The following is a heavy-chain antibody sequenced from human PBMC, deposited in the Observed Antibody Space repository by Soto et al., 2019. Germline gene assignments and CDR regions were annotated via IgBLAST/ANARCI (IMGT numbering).Heavy chain of an antibody. J-gene: IGHJ6*03. CDR2: IYYSGST. V-gene: IGHV4-59*01. Sequence: SETLSLTCTVSGGSISSYYWSWIRQPPGKGLEWIGYIYYSGSTNYNPSLKSRVTISVDTSNNQFSLKLSSVTAADTAVYYCARLGVTGYYYMDVWGKGTTVTVSS. CDR3: ARLGVTGYYYMDV. CDR1: GGSISSYY.